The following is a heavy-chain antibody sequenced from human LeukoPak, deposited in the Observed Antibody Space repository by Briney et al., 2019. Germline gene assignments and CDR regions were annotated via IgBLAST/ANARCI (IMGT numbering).Heavy chain of an antibody. CDR3: ARSTSGIAAAGTLVYYYYYMDV. CDR2: INWNGGST. CDR1: GFTFSNYG. V-gene: IGHV3-20*04. Sequence: GGSLRLSCAASGFTFSNYGMSWVRQAPGKGLEWVSGINWNGGSTGYADSVKGRFTISRDNAKNSLYLQMNSLRAEDTALYYCARSTSGIAAAGTLVYYYYYMDVWGKGTTVTVSS. D-gene: IGHD6-13*01. J-gene: IGHJ6*03.